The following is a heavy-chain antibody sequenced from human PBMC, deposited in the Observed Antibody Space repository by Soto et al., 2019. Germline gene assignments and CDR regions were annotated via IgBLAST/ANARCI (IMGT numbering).Heavy chain of an antibody. CDR2: ISSTSTYI. D-gene: IGHD2-15*01. J-gene: IGHJ3*02. Sequence: PGGSLRLSCTASGFTLSSYSFNWVRQVPGKGLEWVSSISSTSTYINYADSVRGQVTISADKSISTASLQWSSLKASDTAMYYCARLLAGAFHIWGQGTMVTVSS. CDR3: ARLLAGAFHI. V-gene: IGHV3-21*04. CDR1: GFTLSSYS.